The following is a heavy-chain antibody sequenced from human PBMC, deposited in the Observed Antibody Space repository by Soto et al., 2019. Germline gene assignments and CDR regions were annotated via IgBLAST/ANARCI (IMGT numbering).Heavy chain of an antibody. CDR2: ISSSGSTI. V-gene: IGHV3-48*03. D-gene: IGHD3-10*01. Sequence: GRSLRLSCAASGFTFSSYETHCVRQAPGKGLEWVSYISSSGSTIYYADSVKGRFTISRDNAKNSLYLQMNSLRAEDTAVYYCARSLTMVRGVRFAFDIWGQGTMVTVSS. CDR1: GFTFSSYE. J-gene: IGHJ3*02. CDR3: ARSLTMVRGVRFAFDI.